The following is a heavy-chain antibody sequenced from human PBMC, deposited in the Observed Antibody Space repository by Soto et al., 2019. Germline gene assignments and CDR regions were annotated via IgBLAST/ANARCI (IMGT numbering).Heavy chain of an antibody. J-gene: IGHJ3*02. CDR3: ARGIEDIVVVVAAPGAFDI. D-gene: IGHD2-15*01. CDR2: IYPGDSDT. V-gene: IGHV5-51*01. Sequence: PGESLKISCKGSGYSFTSYWIGWVRQMPGKGLEWMGIIYPGDSDTRYSPSFQGQVTISADKSISTAYLQWSSLKASDTAMYYCARGIEDIVVVVAAPGAFDIWGQGTMVTVS. CDR1: GYSFTSYW.